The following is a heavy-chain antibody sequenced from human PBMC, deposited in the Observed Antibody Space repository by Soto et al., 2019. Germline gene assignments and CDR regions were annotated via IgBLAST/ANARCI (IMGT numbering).Heavy chain of an antibody. CDR2: IYPSGNT. CDR1: GGSISSSNW. V-gene: IGHV4-4*02. CDR3: AKGMGVASGGPLEY. Sequence: PSETLSLTCAVSGGSISSSNWWSWVRRPPGKELGWIGEIYPSGNTNYNPSLKGRVTISVDKSKNLFSLKVNFVTAADTAVYYCAKGMGVASGGPLEYWGQGTLVTVSS. J-gene: IGHJ4*02. D-gene: IGHD1-1*01.